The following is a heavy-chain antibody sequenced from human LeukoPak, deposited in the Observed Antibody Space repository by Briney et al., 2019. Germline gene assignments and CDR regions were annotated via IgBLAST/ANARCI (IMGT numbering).Heavy chain of an antibody. D-gene: IGHD4-17*01. CDR3: AREPSNNGDLDY. CDR1: GFTFSTYN. V-gene: IGHV3-21*01. CDR2: ISTSGSST. J-gene: IGHJ4*02. Sequence: PGGSLRLSCAASGFTFSTYNMNWVRQAPGKGLEWVSSISTSGSSTFYADSMKGRFTISRDNAKSSLYLQMSSLRAEDTAVYYCAREPSNNGDLDYWGQGTLVTVSS.